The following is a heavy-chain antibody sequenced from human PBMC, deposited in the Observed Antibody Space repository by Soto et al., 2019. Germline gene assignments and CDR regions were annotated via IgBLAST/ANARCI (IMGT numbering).Heavy chain of an antibody. CDR3: ARRPLSIITFDY. J-gene: IGHJ4*02. CDR2: IRAGGGST. CDR1: GVTLTSEA. D-gene: IGHD3-22*01. Sequence: GGSLRLSCAASGVTLTSEAMSWVRQAPGKGLDRVSTIRAGGGSTDYRDSVKGRFTVSRDNSKNMLYMQMNSLRAEDTAVYYCARRPLSIITFDYWGLGTLVTVSS. V-gene: IGHV3-23*01.